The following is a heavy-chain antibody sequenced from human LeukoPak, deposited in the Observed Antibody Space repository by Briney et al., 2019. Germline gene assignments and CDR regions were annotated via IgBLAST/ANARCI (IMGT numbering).Heavy chain of an antibody. Sequence: GGSLRLSCAASRLTFSSYSMNWVRHAPGKGLEWVSSISSSSSYIYYADSVKGRFTISRDNTKNSLYLQMNSLRAEDTAVYYCARHIAAAGNRPFDYWGQGTLVTVSS. CDR1: RLTFSSYS. J-gene: IGHJ4*02. CDR3: ARHIAAAGNRPFDY. V-gene: IGHV3-21*01. D-gene: IGHD6-13*01. CDR2: ISSSSSYI.